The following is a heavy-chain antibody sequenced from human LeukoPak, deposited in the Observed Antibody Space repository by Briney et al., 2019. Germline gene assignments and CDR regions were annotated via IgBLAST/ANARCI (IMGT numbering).Heavy chain of an antibody. CDR1: GFTFSRYS. CDR2: ISSSSSYI. Sequence: GGSLRLSXAASGFTFSRYSMNWVRQAPGKGLEWVSSISSSSSYIYYADSVKGRFTISRDNAKDSLYLQTNSLRAEDTAVYYCARDEGYCSDGSCYTLYYFDSWGQGTLVTVST. D-gene: IGHD2-15*01. J-gene: IGHJ4*02. CDR3: ARDEGYCSDGSCYTLYYFDS. V-gene: IGHV3-21*01.